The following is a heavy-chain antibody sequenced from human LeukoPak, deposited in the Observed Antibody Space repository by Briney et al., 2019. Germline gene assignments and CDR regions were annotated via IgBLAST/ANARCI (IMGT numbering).Heavy chain of an antibody. CDR1: GGSISSGSYY. D-gene: IGHD4-17*01. Sequence: SETLSPTCTVSGGSISSGSYYWSWIRQPAGKGLEWIGRIYTSGSTNYNPSLKSRVTISVDTSKNQFSLKLSSVTAADTAVYYCARGDGDYVGYWGQGTLVTVSS. CDR3: ARGDGDYVGY. V-gene: IGHV4-61*02. J-gene: IGHJ4*02. CDR2: IYTSGST.